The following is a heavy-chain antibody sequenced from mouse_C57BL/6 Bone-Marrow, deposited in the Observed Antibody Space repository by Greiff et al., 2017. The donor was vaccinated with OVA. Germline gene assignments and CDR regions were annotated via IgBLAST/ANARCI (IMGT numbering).Heavy chain of an antibody. D-gene: IGHD1-1*01. V-gene: IGHV2-2*01. Sequence: QVQLQQSGPGLVQPSQSLSITCTVSGFSLTSYGVHWVRQSPGKGLEWLGVIWSGGSTAYNAAFISRLGISKDNSKSQVFFKMNSLQADDSAIYYCARNSGSSFWYFDDWGKGTTVTVSS. CDR3: ARNSGSSFWYFDD. CDR2: IWSGGST. J-gene: IGHJ1*03. CDR1: GFSLTSYG.